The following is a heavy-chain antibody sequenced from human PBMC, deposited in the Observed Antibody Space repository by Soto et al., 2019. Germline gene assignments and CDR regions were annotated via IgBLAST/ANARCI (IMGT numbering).Heavy chain of an antibody. CDR1: GGSFSVYY. Sequence: QVHLQQWGAGLLKPSETLSLTCAISGGSFSVYYWNWIRQSPGKGLEWIGEVNHAGSSNYNPSLRSRVTISLDPSKNQFSLKLSSVTAADTAVYFCARDSTRRGACDIWGQGTMVTVSS. V-gene: IGHV4-34*01. D-gene: IGHD4-4*01. CDR2: VNHAGSS. CDR3: ARDSTRRGACDI. J-gene: IGHJ3*02.